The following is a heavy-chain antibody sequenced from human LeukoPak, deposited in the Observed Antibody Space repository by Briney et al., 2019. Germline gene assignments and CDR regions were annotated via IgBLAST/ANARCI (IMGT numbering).Heavy chain of an antibody. CDR1: GGTFSTYA. CDR3: ARDGVEMATTALFDY. Sequence: SVKVSCKASGGTFSTYAISWVRQAPGQGLEWMGGIIPIFGTANYAQKFQGRVTITADESTSTAYMELSSLRSEDTAVYYCARDGVEMATTALFDYWGQGTLVTVSS. V-gene: IGHV1-69*01. J-gene: IGHJ4*02. CDR2: IIPIFGTA. D-gene: IGHD5-24*01.